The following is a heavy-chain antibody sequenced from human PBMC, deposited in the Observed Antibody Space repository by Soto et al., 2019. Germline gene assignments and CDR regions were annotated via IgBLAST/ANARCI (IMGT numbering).Heavy chain of an antibody. V-gene: IGHV4-39*01. CDR3: ARQRTTVVTQAYFDH. Sequence: SETLSLTCIVSGESISSSSYYWGWIRQPPGKGLEWIGSIYYSGPTYYNPSFKSRVTISIDTSKNQFSLKLSSVTATDTAAYYCARQRTTVVTQAYFDHWGQGALVTVSS. CDR2: IYYSGPT. D-gene: IGHD2-21*02. CDR1: GESISSSSYY. J-gene: IGHJ4*02.